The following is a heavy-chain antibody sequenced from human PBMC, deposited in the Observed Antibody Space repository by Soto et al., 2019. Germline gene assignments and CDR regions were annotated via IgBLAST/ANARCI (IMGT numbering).Heavy chain of an antibody. CDR3: ARDAYMTTVTNYYYYGMDV. CDR2: IWYDGSNK. J-gene: IGHJ6*02. V-gene: IGHV3-33*01. Sequence: GGSLRLSCAASGFTFSSYGMHWVRQAPGKGLEWVAVIWYDGSNKYYADSVKGRLTISRDNSKNTLYLQMNSLRAEDTAVYYCARDAYMTTVTNYYYYGMDVWGQGTTVTVSS. CDR1: GFTFSSYG. D-gene: IGHD4-4*01.